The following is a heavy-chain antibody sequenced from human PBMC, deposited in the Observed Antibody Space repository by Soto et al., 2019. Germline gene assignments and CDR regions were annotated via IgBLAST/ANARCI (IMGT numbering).Heavy chain of an antibody. D-gene: IGHD3-3*01. CDR1: GFTFSSYS. CDR2: ISSSSSYI. V-gene: IGHV3-21*01. J-gene: IGHJ3*02. Sequence: GGSLRLSCAASGFTFSSYSMNWVRQAPGKGLEWVSSISSSSSYIYYADSVKGRFTISRDNAKNSLYLQMNSLRAEDTAVYYWARENYDFWSGYSPNAFDIWGQGTMVTVSS. CDR3: ARENYDFWSGYSPNAFDI.